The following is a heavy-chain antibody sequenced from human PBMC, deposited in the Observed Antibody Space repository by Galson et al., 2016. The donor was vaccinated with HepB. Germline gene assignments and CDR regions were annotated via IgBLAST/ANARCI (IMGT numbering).Heavy chain of an antibody. CDR1: GYTFTNYA. CDR3: ARVSNRTYCYFDY. J-gene: IGHJ4*02. Sequence: SVKVSCKASGYTFTNYAISWVRQAPGQGLEWMGWISAYNGNTDYAQKLQDRVTMTTDTSTNTAYMELRSLRSDDTAVYYCARVSNRTYCYFDYWGQGTLVTVSS. CDR2: ISAYNGNT. D-gene: IGHD2-21*01. V-gene: IGHV1-18*04.